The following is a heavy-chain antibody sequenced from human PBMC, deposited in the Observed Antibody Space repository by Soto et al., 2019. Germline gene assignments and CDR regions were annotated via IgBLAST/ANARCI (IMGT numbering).Heavy chain of an antibody. D-gene: IGHD3-3*01. J-gene: IGHJ5*02. V-gene: IGHV1-69*13. Sequence: AASVKVSCKASGGTFSSYAISWVRQAPGQGLEWMGGIIPIFGTANYAQKFQGRVTITADESTSTAYMELSSLRSEDTAVYYCARSPVFGVAPGWFDPRGQGTLVTVSS. CDR2: IIPIFGTA. CDR1: GGTFSSYA. CDR3: ARSPVFGVAPGWFDP.